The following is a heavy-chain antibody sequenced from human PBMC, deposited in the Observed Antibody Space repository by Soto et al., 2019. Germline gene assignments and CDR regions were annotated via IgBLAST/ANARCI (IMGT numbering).Heavy chain of an antibody. J-gene: IGHJ6*03. D-gene: IGHD2-15*01. CDR1: GYTFTSYG. V-gene: IGHV1-18*01. CDR3: ARAPRRYCSGGSCYLTYYYMDV. Sequence: QVQLVQSGAEVKKPGASVKVSCKASGYTFTSYGISWVRQAPGQGLEWMGWISAYNGNTNYAQKLQGRVTMTTDTSTSTAYMELRSLRSDDTAVYYCARAPRRYCSGGSCYLTYYYMDVWGKGTTVTVSS. CDR2: ISAYNGNT.